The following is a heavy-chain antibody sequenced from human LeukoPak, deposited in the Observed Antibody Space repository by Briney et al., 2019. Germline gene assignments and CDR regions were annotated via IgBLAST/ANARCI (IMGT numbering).Heavy chain of an antibody. V-gene: IGHV1-69*01. Sequence: SVKVSCKASGGTFSSYANSWVRHAPAQGLEWMGGIIPIFGTTNYAQKFQGRLTITADESTNTAYMGLSSLRSEDTAVYYCARDPLAYCGGDCYRLYAFDIWGQGKMVTVSS. J-gene: IGHJ3*02. CDR1: GGTFSSYA. CDR2: IIPIFGTT. CDR3: ARDPLAYCGGDCYRLYAFDI. D-gene: IGHD2-21*01.